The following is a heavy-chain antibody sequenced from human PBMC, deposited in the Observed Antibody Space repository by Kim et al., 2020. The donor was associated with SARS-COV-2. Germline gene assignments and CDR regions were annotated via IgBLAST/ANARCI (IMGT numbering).Heavy chain of an antibody. CDR3: ARAGLLWFGELFSGFDY. D-gene: IGHD3-10*01. CDR1: GGSISSYY. J-gene: IGHJ4*01. V-gene: IGHV4-59*01. Sequence: SETLSPTCTVSGGSISSYYWSWIRQPPGKGLEWIGYIYYSGSTNYNPSLKSRVTISVDTSKNQFSLKLSSVTAADTAVYYCARAGLLWFGELFSGFDYWGQGTLVTVSS. CDR2: IYYSGST.